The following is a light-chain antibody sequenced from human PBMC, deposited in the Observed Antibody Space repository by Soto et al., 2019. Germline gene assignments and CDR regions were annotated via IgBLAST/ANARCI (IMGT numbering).Light chain of an antibody. CDR3: ASYTSSSTRV. CDR2: DVS. Sequence: QSALTQPASVSGPPGQSIAISCTGTSSDIGAYDYVSWYQQHPGEAPKLLIYDVSSRPSGVSDRFSGSKSGNTASLAIYGLQAEDEADYYCASYTSSSTRVFGTGTKHTVL. V-gene: IGLV2-14*03. CDR1: SSDIGAYDY. J-gene: IGLJ1*01.